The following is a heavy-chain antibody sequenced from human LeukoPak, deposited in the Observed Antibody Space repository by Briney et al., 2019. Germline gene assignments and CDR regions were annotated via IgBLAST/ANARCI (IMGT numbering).Heavy chain of an antibody. J-gene: IGHJ6*02. CDR1: GGSISSGGHS. D-gene: IGHD2-2*01. Sequence: SETLSLTCTVSGGSISSGGHSWSWIRQPPGKGLEWIGYIYHSGSGSTYYNPSLKSRVTISIDKSKNQFSLKLSSVTAADTAVYYCARARYYCSSTSCYVGRVSWGYYYGMDVWGQGTTVTVSS. CDR3: ARARYYCSSTSCYVGRVSWGYYYGMDV. V-gene: IGHV4-30-2*01. CDR2: IYHSGSGST.